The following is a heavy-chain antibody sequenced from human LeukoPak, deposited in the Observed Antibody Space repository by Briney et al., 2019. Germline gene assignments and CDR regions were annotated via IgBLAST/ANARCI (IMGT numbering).Heavy chain of an antibody. Sequence: GGSLRLSCAASGFTFSSYSMNWVRLARGKGLEWVSYISSSSSYIDYADSVKGRFTISRDNAKNSLYLQMNSLRAEDKAVYYCARDPSGYYYRFDYWGQGTLVTVSS. V-gene: IGHV3-21*01. J-gene: IGHJ4*02. CDR1: GFTFSSYS. CDR3: ARDPSGYYYRFDY. CDR2: ISSSSSYI. D-gene: IGHD3-22*01.